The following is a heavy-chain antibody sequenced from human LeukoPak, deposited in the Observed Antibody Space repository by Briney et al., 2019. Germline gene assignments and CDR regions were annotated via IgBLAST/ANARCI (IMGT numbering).Heavy chain of an antibody. J-gene: IGHJ4*02. V-gene: IGHV3-74*01. Sequence: PGGSLRLSCAASGFTFSSYLMHWVRQAPGKGLVWVSRINSDGSSTRYADSVKGRFTISRDNAKNTLYLQMNSLTAEDTAVYYCARVLVAYCGGDCYSAVDYWGQGTPVTVSS. CDR3: ARVLVAYCGGDCYSAVDY. CDR2: INSDGSST. D-gene: IGHD2-21*02. CDR1: GFTFSSYL.